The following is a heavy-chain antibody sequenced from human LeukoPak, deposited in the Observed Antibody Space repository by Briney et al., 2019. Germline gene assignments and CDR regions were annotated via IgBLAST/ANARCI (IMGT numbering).Heavy chain of an antibody. Sequence: GGSLRLSCAASGFTFSSYGMHWVRQAPGKGLEWVAFIRYDGSNKYYADSVKGRFTISRDNSKNTLYLRMNSLRAEDTAVYYCAKGKPIFGVVISYFDYWGQGTLVTVSS. CDR3: AKGKPIFGVVISYFDY. CDR1: GFTFSSYG. V-gene: IGHV3-30*02. CDR2: IRYDGSNK. J-gene: IGHJ4*02. D-gene: IGHD3-3*01.